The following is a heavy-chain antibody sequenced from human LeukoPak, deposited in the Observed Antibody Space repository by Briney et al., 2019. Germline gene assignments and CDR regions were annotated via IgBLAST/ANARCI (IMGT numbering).Heavy chain of an antibody. CDR2: IYYNSGST. CDR3: AREPPGSGSYLDY. V-gene: IGHV4-59*01. Sequence: KPSETLSLTCTVSGGSISGYYWSWIRQPPGKKLECIGYIYYNSGSTNYNPSLKSRVTISVDTSKNQFSLKLSSVTAADTAMYYCAREPPGSGSYLDYWGQGTLVTVSS. J-gene: IGHJ4*02. D-gene: IGHD3-10*01. CDR1: GGSISGYY.